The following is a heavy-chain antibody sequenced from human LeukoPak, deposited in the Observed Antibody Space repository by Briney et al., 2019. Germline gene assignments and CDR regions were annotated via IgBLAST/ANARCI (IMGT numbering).Heavy chain of an antibody. D-gene: IGHD4-17*01. CDR1: GFTFSSHE. CDR2: ISSGGSTI. V-gene: IGHV3-48*03. J-gene: IGHJ3*02. CDR3: ARESATVTTDAFDI. Sequence: GGSLRLSCAASGFTFSSHEMNWVRQAPGKGLEWSSYISSGGSTIYYADSVKGRFTISRDNAKNSLYLQMNSLRAEDTAVYYCARESATVTTDAFDIWGQGTMVTVSS.